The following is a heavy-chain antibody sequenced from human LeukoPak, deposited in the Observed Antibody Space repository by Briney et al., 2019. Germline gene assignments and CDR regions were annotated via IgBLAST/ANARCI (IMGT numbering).Heavy chain of an antibody. CDR1: GDSISDYY. D-gene: IGHD5-18*01. V-gene: IGHV4-39*01. CDR2: IYYSGST. Sequence: SETLSLTCTVSGDSISDYYWGWIRQPPGKGLEWIGSIYYSGSTYYNPSLKSRVTISVDTSKNQFSLKLSSVTAADTAVYYCARHDVIQLWLYWGQGTLVTVSS. J-gene: IGHJ4*02. CDR3: ARHDVIQLWLY.